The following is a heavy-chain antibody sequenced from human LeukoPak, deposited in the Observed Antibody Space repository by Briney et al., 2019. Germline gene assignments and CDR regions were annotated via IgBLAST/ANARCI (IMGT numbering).Heavy chain of an antibody. D-gene: IGHD5-18*01. CDR1: GGSISSYY. CDR2: INHSGST. V-gene: IGHV4-34*01. J-gene: IGHJ4*02. CDR3: ASGEDTAMVDY. Sequence: SETLSLTCTVSGGSISSYYWSWIRQPPGKGLEWIGEINHSGSTNYNPSLKSRVTISVDTSKNQFSLKLSSVTAADAAVYYCASGEDTAMVDYWGQGTLVTVSS.